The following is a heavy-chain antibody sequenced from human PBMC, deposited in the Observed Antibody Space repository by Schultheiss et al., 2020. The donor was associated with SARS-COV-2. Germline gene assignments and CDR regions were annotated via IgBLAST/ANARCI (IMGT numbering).Heavy chain of an antibody. CDR3: ARDYYGMDV. CDR1: GFTFSSYA. J-gene: IGHJ6*02. Sequence: GGSLRLSCAASGFTFSSYAMSWVRQAPGKGLEWISAISGSGGSTYYADSVNGGFTITRDNSKNTLCLQMNTLRVEDTAVYYCARDYYGMDVWGQGTTVTVAS. V-gene: IGHV3-23*01. CDR2: ISGSGGST.